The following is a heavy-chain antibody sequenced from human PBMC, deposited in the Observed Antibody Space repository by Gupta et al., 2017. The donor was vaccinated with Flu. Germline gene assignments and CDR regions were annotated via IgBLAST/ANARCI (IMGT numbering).Heavy chain of an antibody. Sequence: QVQLQQWGAGLLTPSETLSLTCAVYGGSFSGYYWSWIRQPPGKGLEWIGEINHSGSTNYNPSLKSRVTISVDTAKNQFSLKLSSVTAADTAVYYCARGAKGGGVPARLKNWFDPWGQGTLVTVSS. CDR3: ARGAKGGGVPARLKNWFDP. J-gene: IGHJ5*02. CDR1: GGSFSGYY. V-gene: IGHV4-34*01. D-gene: IGHD2-2*01. CDR2: INHSGST.